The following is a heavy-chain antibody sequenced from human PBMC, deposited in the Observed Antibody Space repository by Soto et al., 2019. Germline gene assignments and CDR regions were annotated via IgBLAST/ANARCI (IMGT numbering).Heavy chain of an antibody. Sequence: AETLSLTCAFSGYSISSGYYWGWIRQTPGKGLEWIASIYHSGSTYYKPSLKSRVTISVDTSKNQFSLKLTYVTAADTAVYYCARVAATVHQGWLEPWGQGITVTVSS. J-gene: IGHJ5*02. D-gene: IGHD4-17*01. CDR2: IYHSGST. CDR1: GYSISSGYY. V-gene: IGHV4-38-2*01. CDR3: ARVAATVHQGWLEP.